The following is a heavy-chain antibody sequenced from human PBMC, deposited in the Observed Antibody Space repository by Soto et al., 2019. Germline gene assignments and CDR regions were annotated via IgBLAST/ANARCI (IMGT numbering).Heavy chain of an antibody. CDR2: IIPIFGTA. D-gene: IGHD6-13*01. Sequence: SVEVSCKXSGGTFSSYAISWVRRAPGQGLEWMGGIIPIFGTANYAQKFQGRVTITADESTSTAYMELSSLRSEDTAVYYCPRSSSSWYEGGYNWFDPWGQGTLVTVSS. CDR3: PRSSSSWYEGGYNWFDP. J-gene: IGHJ5*02. CDR1: GGTFSSYA. V-gene: IGHV1-69*13.